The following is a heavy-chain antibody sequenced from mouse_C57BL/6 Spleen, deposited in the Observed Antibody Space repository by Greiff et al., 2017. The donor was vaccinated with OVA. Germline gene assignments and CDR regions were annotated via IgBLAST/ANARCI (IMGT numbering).Heavy chain of an antibody. J-gene: IGHJ2*01. D-gene: IGHD2-2*01. CDR2: IYPSDSET. V-gene: IGHV1-61*01. CDR1: GYTFTSYW. Sequence: VQLQQPGAELVRPGSSVKLSCKASGYTFTSYWMDWVKQRPGQGLEWIGNIYPSDSETHYNQKFKDKATLTVDKSSSTAYMQLSSLTSEDSAVYYCARGGYGYDYWGQGTTLTVSS. CDR3: ARGGYGYDY.